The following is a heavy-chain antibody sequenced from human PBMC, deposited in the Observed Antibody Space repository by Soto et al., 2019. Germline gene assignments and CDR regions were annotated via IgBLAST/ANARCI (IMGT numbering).Heavy chain of an antibody. J-gene: IGHJ6*02. CDR2: ISYDGSNK. D-gene: IGHD5-18*01. CDR3: ARDPRRVDTASRRSPYGMDV. V-gene: IGHV3-30-3*01. Sequence: HPGGSLRLSCAASGFTFSSYAMHWVRQAPGKGLEWVAVISYDGSNKYYADSVKGRFTISRDNSKNTLYLQMNSLRAEDTAVYYCARDPRRVDTASRRSPYGMDVWGQGTTVTVSS. CDR1: GFTFSSYA.